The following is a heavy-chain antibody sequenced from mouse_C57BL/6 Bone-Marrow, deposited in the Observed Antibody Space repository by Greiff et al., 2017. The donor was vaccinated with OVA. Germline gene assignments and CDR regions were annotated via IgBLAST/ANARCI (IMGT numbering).Heavy chain of an antibody. J-gene: IGHJ3*01. CDR2: IDPSDSYT. Sequence: QVQLQQPGAELVRPGTSVKLSCKASGYTFTSYWMHWVKQRPGQGLEWIGVIDPSDSYTNYNQKFKGKATLTVDTSSSTAYMQLSSLTSEDSAVYYCAMSHLVAYWGQGTLVTVSA. CDR3: AMSHLVAY. V-gene: IGHV1-59*01. CDR1: GYTFTSYW.